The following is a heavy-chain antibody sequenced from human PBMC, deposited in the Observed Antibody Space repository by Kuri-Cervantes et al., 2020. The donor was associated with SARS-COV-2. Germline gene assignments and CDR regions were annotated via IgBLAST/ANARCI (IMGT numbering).Heavy chain of an antibody. Sequence: ASVKVSCKASGYTFTSYGISWVRQAPGQGLEWMGWIRAYNGNTNYAQKLQGRVTMTTDTSTSTAYMELRSLRSDDTAVYYCARSTYYGSGSYPNRYYFDYWGQGTLVTVSS. D-gene: IGHD3-10*01. V-gene: IGHV1-18*01. CDR1: GYTFTSYG. J-gene: IGHJ4*02. CDR2: IRAYNGNT. CDR3: ARSTYYGSGSYPNRYYFDY.